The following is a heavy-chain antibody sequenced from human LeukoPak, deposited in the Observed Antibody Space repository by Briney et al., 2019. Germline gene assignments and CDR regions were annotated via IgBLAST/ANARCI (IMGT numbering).Heavy chain of an antibody. CDR3: VRDGGGSHYLSFDF. CDR1: GYTFVDFY. V-gene: IGHV1-2*02. CDR2: INTNSGAT. Sequence: ASVKVSCKASGYTFVDFYMHWVRQAPGQGLEWMGWINTNSGATNYVQKFRGRLTMTRDTSINTAYLEMSSLRSDDTAVYYCVRDGGGSHYLSFDFWGQGSLITVSS. D-gene: IGHD1-26*01. J-gene: IGHJ4*02.